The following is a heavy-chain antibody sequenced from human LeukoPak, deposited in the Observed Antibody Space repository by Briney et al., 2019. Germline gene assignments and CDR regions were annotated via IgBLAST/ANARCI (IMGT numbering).Heavy chain of an antibody. D-gene: IGHD3-9*01. CDR3: ARDPGYYDILTGYYMVMYYMDV. J-gene: IGHJ6*03. V-gene: IGHV1-46*01. CDR2: INPSGGST. Sequence: GASVKVSCKASGYTFTSYYMHWVRQAPGQGLEWMGIINPSGGSTSYAQKFQGRVTMTRDTSTSTVYMELSSLRSEDTAVYYCARDPGYYDILTGYYMVMYYMDVWGKGTTVTISS. CDR1: GYTFTSYY.